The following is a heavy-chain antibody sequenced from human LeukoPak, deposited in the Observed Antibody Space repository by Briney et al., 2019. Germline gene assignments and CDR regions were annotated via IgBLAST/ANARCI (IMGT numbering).Heavy chain of an antibody. V-gene: IGHV3-7*01. Sequence: GGSLRLSCAASGFILNTYWMTWVRQAPGKGLEWVANIKEDGSESHYVDSVKGRFTISRDIAKNSLYLQMSSLRAEDTAVYFCAKAGLLWFGESWMDVWGQGTTVTVSS. CDR1: GFILNTYW. J-gene: IGHJ6*02. D-gene: IGHD3-10*01. CDR2: IKEDGSES. CDR3: AKAGLLWFGESWMDV.